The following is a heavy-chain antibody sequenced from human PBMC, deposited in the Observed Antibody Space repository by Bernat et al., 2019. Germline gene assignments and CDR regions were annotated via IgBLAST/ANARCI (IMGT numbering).Heavy chain of an antibody. CDR2: INPNSGGT. V-gene: IGHV1-2*02. D-gene: IGHD6-13*01. CDR1: GYTFTVHY. CDR3: ARGIAAAGPAGDI. Sequence: QVQLVQSGAEAKKPGVSVTVSCKASGYTFTVHYMHWVRQAPGQGLAWMGWINPNSGGTNYAQEFQGRVTMTLDTSISTAYMELSSLRSDDTAVYYCARGIAAAGPAGDIWGQGTMVTVSS. J-gene: IGHJ3*02.